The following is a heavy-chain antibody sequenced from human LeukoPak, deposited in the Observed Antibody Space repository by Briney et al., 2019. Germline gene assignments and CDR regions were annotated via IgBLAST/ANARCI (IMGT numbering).Heavy chain of an antibody. CDR3: ARGLIFLPRGVIKPLDY. CDR2: INHSGST. V-gene: IGHV4-34*01. J-gene: IGHJ4*02. Sequence: PSETLSLTCAVYGGSFSGYYWSWIRQPPGKGLEWIGEINHSGSTNYNPSLKSRVTISVDTSKNQFSLKLSSVTAADTAVYYCARGLIFLPRGVIKPLDYWGQGTLVTVSS. CDR1: GGSFSGYY. D-gene: IGHD3-10*01.